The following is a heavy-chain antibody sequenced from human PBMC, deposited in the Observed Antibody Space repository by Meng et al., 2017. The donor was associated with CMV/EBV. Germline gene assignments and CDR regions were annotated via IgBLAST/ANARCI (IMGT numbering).Heavy chain of an antibody. D-gene: IGHD1-26*01. CDR2: IYWNDDK. CDR3: AHRPPTLIVDNSHNWFDP. J-gene: IGHJ5*02. Sequence: SGPTLVKPTQTLTLTRTFSGFSLSTSGVGVGWIRQPPGKALEWLALIYWNDDKRYSPSLKSRLTITKDTSKNQVVLTMTNMDPVDTATYYCAHRPPTLIVDNSHNWFDPWGQGTLVTVSS. V-gene: IGHV2-5*01. CDR1: GFSLSTSGVG.